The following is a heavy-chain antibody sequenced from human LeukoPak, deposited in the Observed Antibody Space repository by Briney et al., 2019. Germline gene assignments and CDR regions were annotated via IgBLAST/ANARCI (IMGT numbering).Heavy chain of an antibody. CDR2: IRHDGSNK. CDR3: ARDRSCSGGSCYSDY. J-gene: IGHJ4*02. CDR1: GFTFSSYG. V-gene: IGHV3-30*02. Sequence: GGSLRLSCAASGFTFSSYGMHWVRQAPGKGLEWVAFIRHDGSNKYYADSVKGRFTISRDNAKNSLYLQMNSLRADDTAVYYCARDRSCSGGSCYSDYWGQGTLVTVSS. D-gene: IGHD2-15*01.